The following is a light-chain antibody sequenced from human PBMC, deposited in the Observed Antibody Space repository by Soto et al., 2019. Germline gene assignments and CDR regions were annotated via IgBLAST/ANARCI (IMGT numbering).Light chain of an antibody. CDR3: QQYGSSSWT. CDR1: QSVSSTY. V-gene: IGKV3-20*01. J-gene: IGKJ1*01. CDR2: AAS. Sequence: EIVLTQSPGTLSSSPGERATLSCRASQSVSSTYLAWYQQKPGQAPRLLISAASNWATGIPDSFSGSGSGSDFALTISRLEPEDFAVYYWQQYGSSSWTFGQGTRVEI.